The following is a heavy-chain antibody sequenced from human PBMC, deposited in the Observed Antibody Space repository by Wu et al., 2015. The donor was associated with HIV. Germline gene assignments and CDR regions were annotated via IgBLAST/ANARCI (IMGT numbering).Heavy chain of an antibody. V-gene: IGHV1-69*01. D-gene: IGHD5-18*01. J-gene: IGHJ4*02. CDR2: IIPLFGLA. CDR1: GGTFSSNA. CDR3: ASGLKTMGWTQLWQLDY. Sequence: QVQLVQYGAEVKKPGSSVKVSCKASGGTFSSNAISWVRQAPGQGLEWMGGIIPLFGLAKYAQKFQGRVTISTDESTTTAYMDLNSLRLEDTAVYFCASGLKTMGWTQLWQLDYWGQGTLVTVSS.